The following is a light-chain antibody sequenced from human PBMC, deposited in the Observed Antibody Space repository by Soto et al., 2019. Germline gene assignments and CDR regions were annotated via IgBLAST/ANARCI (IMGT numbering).Light chain of an antibody. Sequence: DIQRTQSPSTLSASVGDRVTSTCRASQSISSWLAWYQQKPGKAPKLLIYAASSLQSGVPSRFSGSGSGTDFTLTISSLQPEDFATYYCQQSYSTPTFGQGTRLEIK. CDR3: QQSYSTPT. CDR1: QSISSW. V-gene: IGKV1-39*01. CDR2: AAS. J-gene: IGKJ5*01.